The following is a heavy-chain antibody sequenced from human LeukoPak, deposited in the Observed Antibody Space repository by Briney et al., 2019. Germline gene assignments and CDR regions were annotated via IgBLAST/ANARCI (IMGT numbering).Heavy chain of an antibody. Sequence: GGSLRLSCAASGFTFSSYWMSWVRRAPGKGLEWVANIKQDGSEKYYVDSVKGRFTISRDNAKNSLYLQMNSLRAEDTAVYYCARDLLGGGYSYGENYYYMDVWGKGTTVTVSS. D-gene: IGHD5-18*01. CDR2: IKQDGSEK. CDR3: ARDLLGGGYSYGENYYYMDV. J-gene: IGHJ6*03. CDR1: GFTFSSYW. V-gene: IGHV3-7*01.